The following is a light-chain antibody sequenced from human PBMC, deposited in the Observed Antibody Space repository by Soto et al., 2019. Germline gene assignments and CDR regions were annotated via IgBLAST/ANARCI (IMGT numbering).Light chain of an antibody. Sequence: QSALTQPASVSGSPGQSITISCTGTSSDVGGYNYVSWYQQLPGKAPKLMIYDVSNRPSGVSNRFSGSKSGNTASLTISGHQAEDEADYYGSSYTSSSTPVVFGGGTKLTVL. CDR2: DVS. CDR3: SSYTSSSTPVV. J-gene: IGLJ2*01. V-gene: IGLV2-14*01. CDR1: SSDVGGYNY.